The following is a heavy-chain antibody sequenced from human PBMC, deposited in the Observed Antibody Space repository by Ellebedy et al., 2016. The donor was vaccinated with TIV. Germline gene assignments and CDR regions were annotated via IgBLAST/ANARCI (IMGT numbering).Heavy chain of an antibody. J-gene: IGHJ4*02. V-gene: IGHV3-30*04. CDR1: GFTFSAYS. CDR2: LSYDDTTK. CDR3: AKDRISGDGYWVFDQ. Sequence: GESLKISCVVSGFTFSAYSMHWVRQAPGKGLEWVAVLSYDDTTKNYADSVKGRFTISRDNSKNTMDLQMNSLRVEDTAIYYCAKDRISGDGYWVFDQWGQGALVTVSS. D-gene: IGHD5-18*01.